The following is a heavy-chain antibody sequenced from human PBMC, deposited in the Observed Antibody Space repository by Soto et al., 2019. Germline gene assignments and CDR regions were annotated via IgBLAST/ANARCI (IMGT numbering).Heavy chain of an antibody. V-gene: IGHV4-39*01. CDR3: ARVWYSSSWWSPPTFDY. D-gene: IGHD6-13*01. CDR1: GGSISSSSYY. J-gene: IGHJ4*02. Sequence: QLQLQESGPGLVKPSETLSLTCTVSGGSISSSSYYWGWIRQPPGKGLEWIGSIYYSGSTYYNPSLKSRVTISVDTSKNQFSLKLSSVTAADTAVYYCARVWYSSSWWSPPTFDYWGQGTLVTVSS. CDR2: IYYSGST.